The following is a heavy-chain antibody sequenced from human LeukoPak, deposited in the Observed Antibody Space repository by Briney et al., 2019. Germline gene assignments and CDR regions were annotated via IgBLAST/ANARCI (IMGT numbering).Heavy chain of an antibody. V-gene: IGHV5-51*01. J-gene: IGHJ5*01. D-gene: IGHD2-15*01. CDR3: ARARDCSGGTCYPDS. CDR2: IYPGDSDT. CDR1: GYSFTTYW. Sequence: GESLKISCKGSGYSFTTYWIGWVRQMPGRGLEWMGIIYPGDSDTRYSPSFHGQVTISADKSISTAYLQWSSLKASDTAMYYCARARDCSGGTCYPDSWGQGTLVTVSS.